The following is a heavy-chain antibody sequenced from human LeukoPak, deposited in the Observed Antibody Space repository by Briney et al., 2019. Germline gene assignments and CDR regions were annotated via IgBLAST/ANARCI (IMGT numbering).Heavy chain of an antibody. CDR3: ARVSADSSGYLYWFDP. CDR2: IYYSGST. V-gene: IGHV4-39*07. D-gene: IGHD3-22*01. CDR1: GGSISSSSYY. J-gene: IGHJ5*02. Sequence: PSETLSLTCTVSGGSISSSSYYWGWIRQPPGKGLEWIGSIYYSGSTYYNPSLKSRVTISVDTSKNQFSLKLSSVTAADTAVYYCARVSADSSGYLYWFDPWGQGTLVTVSS.